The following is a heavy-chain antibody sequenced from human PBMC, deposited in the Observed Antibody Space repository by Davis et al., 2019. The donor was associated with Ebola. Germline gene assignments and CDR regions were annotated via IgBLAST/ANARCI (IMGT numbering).Heavy chain of an antibody. D-gene: IGHD3-10*01. V-gene: IGHV4-39*01. Sequence: MPSETLSLTCTVSGDSISSNDYFWGWIRQPPGKGLEWIASIDYTGKPYYLPSLKSRLTLSVDTSKNQVSLHLTSVTAEDTAVYHCARYRVAMVKGVPYFDYWGQGRLVTVAS. CDR1: GDSISSNDYF. CDR2: IDYTGKP. CDR3: ARYRVAMVKGVPYFDY. J-gene: IGHJ4*02.